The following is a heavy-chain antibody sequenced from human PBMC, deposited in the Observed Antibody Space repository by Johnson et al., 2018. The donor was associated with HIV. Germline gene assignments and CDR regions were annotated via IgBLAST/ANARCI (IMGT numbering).Heavy chain of an antibody. CDR1: GFTFSNYG. J-gene: IGHJ3*02. D-gene: IGHD2-15*01. Sequence: QVQLVESGGGVVQPGGSLRLSCAASGFTFSNYGMHWVRQTPGKGPEWVAVIWYDGSNKYYADSVKGRFTISRDNSKNTLYLQMNSLRAEDTAVYYCAKDREPIVVVVAAIDAFDIWGQGTMVTVSS. V-gene: IGHV3-30*02. CDR2: IWYDGSNK. CDR3: AKDREPIVVVVAAIDAFDI.